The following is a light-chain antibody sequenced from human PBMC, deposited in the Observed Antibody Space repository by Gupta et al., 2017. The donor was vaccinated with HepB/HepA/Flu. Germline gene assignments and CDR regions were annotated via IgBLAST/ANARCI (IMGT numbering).Light chain of an antibody. CDR2: GNS. V-gene: IGLV1-40*01. Sequence: QSVLTQPPSVSGAPGQRVTISCPGSSSNIGAGYDLHWYQQLPGTAPKLLIYGNSNRPSGVPDRFSGSKSGTSASLAITGLQAEDEADYYCQSYDSSLSGAVFGGGTQLTVL. J-gene: IGLJ7*01. CDR1: SSNIGAGYD. CDR3: QSYDSSLSGAV.